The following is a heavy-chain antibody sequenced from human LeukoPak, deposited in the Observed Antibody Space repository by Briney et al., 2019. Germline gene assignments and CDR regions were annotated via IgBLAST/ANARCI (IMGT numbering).Heavy chain of an antibody. J-gene: IGHJ6*03. V-gene: IGHV3-23*01. CDR2: INDRGIAT. CDR1: GFTFSNFA. Sequence: GGSLRLSCAASGFTFSNFAMSWVRQAPGKGLEWVSTINDRGIATYYADSVKGRFTISRDNSKNTLPLQVSSLRAEDTAIYYCAKGLKTAVGPYKGYHYYMDVWGKGTTVTVSS. D-gene: IGHD5-18*01. CDR3: AKGLKTAVGPYKGYHYYMDV.